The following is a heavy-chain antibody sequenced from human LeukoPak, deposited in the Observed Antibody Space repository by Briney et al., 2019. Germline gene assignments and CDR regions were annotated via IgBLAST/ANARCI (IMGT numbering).Heavy chain of an antibody. V-gene: IGHV4-30-4*01. CDR3: ARVFWDVVVVAATPGRAFDI. D-gene: IGHD2-15*01. CDR1: GGSISSGDYY. Sequence: SETLSLTCTVSGGSISSGDYYWSWIRQPPGKGLEWIGYIYYSGSTYYNPSLKSRVTISVDTSKNQFSLKLCSVTAADTAVYYCARVFWDVVVVAATPGRAFDIWGQGTMVTVSS. J-gene: IGHJ3*02. CDR2: IYYSGST.